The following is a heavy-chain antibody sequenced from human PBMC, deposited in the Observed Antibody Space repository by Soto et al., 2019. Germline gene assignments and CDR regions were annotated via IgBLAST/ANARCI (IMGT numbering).Heavy chain of an antibody. J-gene: IGHJ4*02. CDR3: ASECGGDCSSGDY. Sequence: LRLSCSASGXTFSSYGMHWVRQAPGKGLEWVAVISYDGSNKYYADSVKGRFTIPRDNSKNTLYLQMNRPGAEDTAVYYCASECGGDCSSGDYWGQGTLVTVSS. D-gene: IGHD2-21*02. CDR1: GXTFSSYG. CDR2: ISYDGSNK. V-gene: IGHV3-30*03.